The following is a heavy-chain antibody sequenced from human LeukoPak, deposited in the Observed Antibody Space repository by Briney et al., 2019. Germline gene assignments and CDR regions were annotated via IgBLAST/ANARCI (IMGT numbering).Heavy chain of an antibody. V-gene: IGHV4-34*01. J-gene: IGHJ4*02. Sequence: GSLRLSCAASGFTFSSYAMSWIRQPPGKGLEWIGEINHSGSTNYNPSLKSRVTISVDTSKNQFSLKLSSVTAADTAVYYCARVVVAALSYYFDYWGQGTLVTVSS. CDR2: INHSGST. CDR3: ARVVVAALSYYFDY. CDR1: GFTFSSYA. D-gene: IGHD2-15*01.